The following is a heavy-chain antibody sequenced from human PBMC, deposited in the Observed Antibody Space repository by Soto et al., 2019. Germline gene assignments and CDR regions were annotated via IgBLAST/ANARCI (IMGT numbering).Heavy chain of an antibody. CDR2: IYYTGNS. CDR3: AAGSGTHYSVATGFDF. CDR1: GASISSGAYY. Sequence: QVQLQESGPGLVKPSQTLSLTCTVSGASISSGAYYWSWIRQQPGKVLEWVGYIYYTGNSYYNPCFRSRISKSIDPSNHQFSLRLSSVTAADTAVYYCAAGSGTHYSVATGFDFWGLGPLVTVSP. J-gene: IGHJ4*02. D-gene: IGHD3-10*01. V-gene: IGHV4-31*03.